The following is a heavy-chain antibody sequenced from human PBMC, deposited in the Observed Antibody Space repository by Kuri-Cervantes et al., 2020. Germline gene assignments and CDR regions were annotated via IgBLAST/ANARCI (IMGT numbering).Heavy chain of an antibody. J-gene: IGHJ4*02. CDR3: ARGRMRVWFGELWRTEKSRYYFDY. D-gene: IGHD3-10*01. CDR2: MNPNSGNT. CDR1: GYTFTSYD. V-gene: IGHV1-8*01. Sequence: ASVKVSCKASGYTFTSYDINWVRQATGQGLEWMGWMNPNSGNTGYAQKFQGRVTMTRNTSISTAYMELSSLRSEDTAVYYCARGRMRVWFGELWRTEKSRYYFDYWGQGTLVTVSS.